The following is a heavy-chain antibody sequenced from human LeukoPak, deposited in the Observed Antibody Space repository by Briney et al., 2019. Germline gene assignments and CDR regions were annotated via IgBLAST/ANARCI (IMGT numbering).Heavy chain of an antibody. CDR2: ISGSGGST. D-gene: IGHD6-19*01. V-gene: IGHV3-23*01. CDR3: ASSPTYRIAVAATDAFDI. CDR1: GFTFSSYA. Sequence: GGSLRPSCAASGFTFSSYAMSWVRQAPGKGLEWVSAISGSGGSTYYADSVKGRFTISRDNSKNTLYLQMNSLRAGDTAVYYCASSPTYRIAVAATDAFDIWGQGTMVTVSS. J-gene: IGHJ3*02.